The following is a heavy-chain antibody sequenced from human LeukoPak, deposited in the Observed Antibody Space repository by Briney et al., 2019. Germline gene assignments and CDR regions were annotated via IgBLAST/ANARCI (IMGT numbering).Heavy chain of an antibody. CDR3: AKGGNYYDSSGYYYYFDY. CDR2: ISYDGSNK. J-gene: IGHJ4*02. V-gene: IGHV3-30*18. Sequence: GRSLRLSCAASGFTFSSYGMHWVRQAPGKGLEWVAVISYDGSNKYYADSVKGRFTISRDNSKNTLYLQMNSLRAEDTAVYYCAKGGNYYDSSGYYYYFDYWGQGTLVTVSS. CDR1: GFTFSSYG. D-gene: IGHD3-22*01.